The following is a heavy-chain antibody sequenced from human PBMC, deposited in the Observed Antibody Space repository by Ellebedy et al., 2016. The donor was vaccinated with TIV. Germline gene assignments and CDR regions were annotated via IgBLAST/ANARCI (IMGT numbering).Heavy chain of an antibody. J-gene: IGHJ4*02. Sequence: ASVKVSCKASGDTVTDHYIHWLRQAPGQGLEWMGYIGANSGDTAYARKFRGRVTMTRDTAIRTSYMELSSLKSDDTAVYYCARDPIQADGYRLDYWGQGTLVTVSS. D-gene: IGHD5-24*01. CDR2: IGANSGDT. CDR1: GDTVTDHY. CDR3: ARDPIQADGYRLDY. V-gene: IGHV1-2*02.